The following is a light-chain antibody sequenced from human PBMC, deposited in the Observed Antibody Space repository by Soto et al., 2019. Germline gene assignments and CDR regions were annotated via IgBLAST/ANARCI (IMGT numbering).Light chain of an antibody. CDR3: HQYNNWPRWT. CDR1: QSVSSN. J-gene: IGKJ1*01. CDR2: GAS. V-gene: IGKV3-15*01. Sequence: EIVMTHSPATLSVSPWDRATLSCRASQSVSSNLAWYQQKPGQAPRLLIYGASTRATGIPARFSGSGSVTEITLTISSLQSEDFAVYYCHQYNNWPRWTFGQGTKVDIK.